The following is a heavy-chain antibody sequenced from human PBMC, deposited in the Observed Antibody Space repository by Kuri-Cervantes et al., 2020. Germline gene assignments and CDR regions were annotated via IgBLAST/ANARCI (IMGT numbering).Heavy chain of an antibody. D-gene: IGHD3-10*01. CDR3: AKDLLHHYYYGSGAYNWFDP. CDR2: INSDGSST. J-gene: IGHJ5*02. Sequence: GGSLRLSCAASGFTFSSYWMHWVRQAPGKGLVWVSRINSDGSSTSYADSVKGRFTISRDNAKNTLYLQMNSLRAEDTAVYYCAKDLLHHYYYGSGAYNWFDPWGQGTLVTVSS. V-gene: IGHV3-74*01. CDR1: GFTFSSYW.